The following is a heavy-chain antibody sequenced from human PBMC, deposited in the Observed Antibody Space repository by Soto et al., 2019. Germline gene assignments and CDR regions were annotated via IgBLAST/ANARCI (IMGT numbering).Heavy chain of an antibody. CDR2: ISDSGNTI. J-gene: IGHJ4*02. CDR3: ATFPRSSKRGY. CDR1: GFTFSSYE. Sequence: QPGGSLRLSCAASGFTFSSYEMNWVRQAPGKGLEWVSYISDSGNTIYYADSVKGRFTISRDNAKNSLYLQMNSLRAEDTAVYYCATFPRSSKRGYWGQGTLVTVSS. D-gene: IGHD4-4*01. V-gene: IGHV3-48*03.